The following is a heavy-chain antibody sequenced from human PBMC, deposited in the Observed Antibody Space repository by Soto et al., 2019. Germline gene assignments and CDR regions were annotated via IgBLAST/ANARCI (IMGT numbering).Heavy chain of an antibody. D-gene: IGHD6-13*01. CDR2: ISAYNGNT. Sequence: GASVEVSCKASGYTFTSYGISWVRQAPGQGLEWMGWISAYNGNTNYAQKLQGRVTMTTDTSTSTAYMELRSLRFDDTAVYYCARDIAASDDGPTYYFLRMEVWGQGTTVTV. J-gene: IGHJ6*02. V-gene: IGHV1-18*01. CDR1: GYTFTSYG. CDR3: ARDIAASDDGPTYYFLRMEV.